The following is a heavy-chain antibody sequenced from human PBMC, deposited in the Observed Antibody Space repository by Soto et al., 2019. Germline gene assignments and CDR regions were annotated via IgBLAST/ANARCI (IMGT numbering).Heavy chain of an antibody. CDR2: IQYSGYS. Sequence: QVQLQESGPGLVKPSETLSLTCTVSGGSITNYYCSWFRQPPGKGLERIGYIQYSGYSAYNLSLKRRVTMSMDTSKTHFSLMLESVTAADTAVYYCARHGFGTLHGLVDVWGQGTTVIVSS. D-gene: IGHD3-10*01. CDR1: GGSITNYY. CDR3: ARHGFGTLHGLVDV. V-gene: IGHV4-59*08. J-gene: IGHJ6*02.